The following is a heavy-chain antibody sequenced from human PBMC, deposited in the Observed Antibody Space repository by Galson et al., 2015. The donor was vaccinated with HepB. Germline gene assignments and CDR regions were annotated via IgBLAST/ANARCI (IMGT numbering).Heavy chain of an antibody. D-gene: IGHD2-2*02. CDR2: IYGGGGT. V-gene: IGHV3-53*01. CDR3: ARVKKASTSWYRVDHYYYSMDV. CDR1: GFTVSTNY. J-gene: IGHJ6*03. Sequence: SLRLSCAASGFTVSTNYMSWVRQAPGKGLEWVSVIYGGGGTNYAGSVKGRFTISRDNSKNTLFFQMNSLRDEDTAVYYCARVKKASTSWYRVDHYYYSMDVWGRGTTVTVSS.